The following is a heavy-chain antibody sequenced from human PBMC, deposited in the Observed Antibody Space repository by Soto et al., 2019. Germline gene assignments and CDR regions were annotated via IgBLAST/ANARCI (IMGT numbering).Heavy chain of an antibody. V-gene: IGHV4-59*08. D-gene: IGHD3-9*01. CDR2: IYYSGST. Sequence: SETLSLTCTVSGGSISSYYWSWIRQPPGKGLEWIGYIYYSGSTNYNPSLKSRVTISVDTSKNQFSLKLSSVTAADTAVYYCASRRLRYFDGSPGSGRHSYGMDVWGQGTTVTFSS. CDR3: ASRRLRYFDGSPGSGRHSYGMDV. CDR1: GGSISSYY. J-gene: IGHJ6*02.